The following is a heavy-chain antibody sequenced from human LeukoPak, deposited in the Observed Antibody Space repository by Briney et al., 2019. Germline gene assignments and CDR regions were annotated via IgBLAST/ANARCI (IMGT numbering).Heavy chain of an antibody. CDR2: IRVGGEL. V-gene: IGHV3-23*01. CDR1: GFTFSDYA. Sequence: GGSLRLSCAASGFTFSDYAMNWVRQASGKGLEWVSGIRVGGELYYADSVKGRFTISRDNSENTLYLQMNSLRAEDTAVYYCARDTMVRGVIINDYWGQGTLVTVSS. J-gene: IGHJ4*02. D-gene: IGHD3-10*01. CDR3: ARDTMVRGVIINDY.